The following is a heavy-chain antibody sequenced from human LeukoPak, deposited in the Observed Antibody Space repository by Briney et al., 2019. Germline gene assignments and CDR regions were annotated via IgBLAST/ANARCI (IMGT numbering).Heavy chain of an antibody. J-gene: IGHJ6*03. CDR2: VSTGGTFM. CDR1: GFTFSTHG. D-gene: IGHD3-3*01. CDR3: ARRGYDFWSGPPYYYYYYYMDV. V-gene: IGHV3-21*01. Sequence: GGSLRLSCAASGFTFSTHGMSWVRQAPGKGLEWVSFVSTGGTFMYYADSVKGRFTISRDDAKNSLYLQMNSLRAEDTAVYYCARRGYDFWSGPPYYYYYYYMDVWGKGTTVTVSS.